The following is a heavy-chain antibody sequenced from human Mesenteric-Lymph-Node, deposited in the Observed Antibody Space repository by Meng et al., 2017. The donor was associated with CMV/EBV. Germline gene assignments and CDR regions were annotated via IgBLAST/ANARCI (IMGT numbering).Heavy chain of an antibody. V-gene: IGHV1-2*02. J-gene: IGHJ4*02. Sequence: ASVKVSCKASGYTFTDYYMHWVRQAPGQGLEWMGWINPNSGGTNYAQKFQGRVTMTTDTSTSTAYMELRSLRSDDTAVYYCARDERTYDSSGYYFDYWGQGTLVTVSS. CDR3: ARDERTYDSSGYYFDY. D-gene: IGHD3-22*01. CDR2: INPNSGGT. CDR1: GYTFTDYY.